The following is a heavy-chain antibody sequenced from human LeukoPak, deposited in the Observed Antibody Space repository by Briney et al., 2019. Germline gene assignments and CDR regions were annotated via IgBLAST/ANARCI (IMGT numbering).Heavy chain of an antibody. CDR2: IYSGGSK. Sequence: GGSLRLSCAASGFTVSSNYMSWLRQAPGKGLEWVSVIYSGGSKYYEDSVKGRFTISRDNCKNTLYLQMNSLRAEDTGVYFWASGGSTFIWFDPWGEGSLVTVSS. CDR1: GFTVSSNY. J-gene: IGHJ5*02. CDR3: ASGGSTFIWFDP. V-gene: IGHV3-66*02. D-gene: IGHD3-16*01.